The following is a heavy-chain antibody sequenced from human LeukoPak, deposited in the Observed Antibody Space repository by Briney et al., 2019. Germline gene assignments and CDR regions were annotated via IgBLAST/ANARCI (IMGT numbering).Heavy chain of an antibody. CDR2: INPSGGST. V-gene: IGHV1-46*01. CDR1: GYTFTSYY. Sequence: GASVKVSCKASGYTFTSYYMHWVRRAPGQGLEWMGIINPSGGSTSYAQKFQGRVTMTRDTSTSTVYMELSSLRSEDTAVYYCARARNRHPYYYDSSGPRYYFDYWGQGTLVTVSS. J-gene: IGHJ4*02. CDR3: ARARNRHPYYYDSSGPRYYFDY. D-gene: IGHD3-22*01.